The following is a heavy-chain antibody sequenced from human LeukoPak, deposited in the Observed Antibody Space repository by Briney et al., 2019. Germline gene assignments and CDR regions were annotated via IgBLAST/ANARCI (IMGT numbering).Heavy chain of an antibody. CDR1: GGSFSGYY. Sequence: SETLSLTCAVYGGSFSGYYWGWIRQPPGKGLEWIGGIYYLGGTNYNPSLESRVTMSIDTSNNQFSLKLSSVTAADTAVYYCARLQSRRYYYYYMDVWGTGTTVTIFS. CDR2: IYYLGGT. J-gene: IGHJ6*03. V-gene: IGHV4-34*01. CDR3: ARLQSRRYYYYYMDV.